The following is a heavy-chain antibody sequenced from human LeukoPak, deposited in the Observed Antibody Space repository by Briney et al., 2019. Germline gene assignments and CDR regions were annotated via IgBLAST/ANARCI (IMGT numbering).Heavy chain of an antibody. D-gene: IGHD5-18*01. CDR2: IKSKTDGGTT. V-gene: IGHV3-15*01. J-gene: IGHJ4*02. Sequence: GGSLRLSCAASGVTLSNTWMSCGCQAPGKGLEWVGRIKSKTDGGTTDYAAPVKSRFTISRDDSKNTLYLQMNSLKIEDTAVYYCTTAWIQFFDFWGQGTLVTVSS. CDR3: TTAWIQFFDF. CDR1: GVTLSNTW.